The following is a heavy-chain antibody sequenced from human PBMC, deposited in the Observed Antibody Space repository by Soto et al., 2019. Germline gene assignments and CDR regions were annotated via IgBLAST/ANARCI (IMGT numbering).Heavy chain of an antibody. CDR3: ARRGDSLPFDY. CDR2: IYYSGST. V-gene: IGHV4-39*01. J-gene: IGHJ4*02. CDR1: GGSISSSSYY. D-gene: IGHD2-21*02. Sequence: SLTCTVSGGSISSSSYYWGWIRQPPGKGLEWIGSIYYSGSTYYNPSLKSRVTISVDTSKNQFSLKLSSVTAADTAVYYCARRGDSLPFDYWGQGTLVTVSS.